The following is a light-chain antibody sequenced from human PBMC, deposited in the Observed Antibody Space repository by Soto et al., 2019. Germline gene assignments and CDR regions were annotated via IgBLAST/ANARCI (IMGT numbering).Light chain of an antibody. J-gene: IGLJ1*01. CDR3: QLLDTISDRYG. CDR2: DDS. Sequence: SYELTQPPSVSVAPGQTARITCGGGRVGTESVHWDQQKPGQAPVLVVYDDSKRPSGIPERLSGSNSANTATLTTTRVAAGDEPDYYCQLLDTISDRYGFGTGTKVTVL. V-gene: IGLV3-21*02. CDR1: RVGTES.